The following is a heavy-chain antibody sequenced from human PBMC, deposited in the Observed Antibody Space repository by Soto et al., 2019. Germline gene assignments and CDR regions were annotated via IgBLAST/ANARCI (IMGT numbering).Heavy chain of an antibody. D-gene: IGHD3-3*01. CDR1: GFDFSNYV. Sequence: GGSLRLSCETSGFDFSNYVFHWVRQPPGRGMEWLALMSFDGSAHSYADSVKGRFTISRDNSKSTLYLEIDSLRPEDTVMYYCMKGMYITTLTHVDYWGQGSPVIVSS. CDR3: MKGMYITTLTHVDY. J-gene: IGHJ4*02. CDR2: MSFDGSAH. V-gene: IGHV3-30-3*02.